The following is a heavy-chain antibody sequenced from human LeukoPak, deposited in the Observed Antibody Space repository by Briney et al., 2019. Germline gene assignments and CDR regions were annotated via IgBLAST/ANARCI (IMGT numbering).Heavy chain of an antibody. CDR2: IYSGESDN. V-gene: IGHV5-51*01. CDR1: GNSFTSYW. Sequence: GESLKTSCKGSGNSFTSYWNGWARQIPGKGLEWMGIIYSGESDNRYSPSFQGQVTISADKSNNTAYLQMSSLKASDTAMYYCARHVSRGFDYWGQGTLVTVSS. D-gene: IGHD5/OR15-5a*01. CDR3: ARHVSRGFDY. J-gene: IGHJ4*02.